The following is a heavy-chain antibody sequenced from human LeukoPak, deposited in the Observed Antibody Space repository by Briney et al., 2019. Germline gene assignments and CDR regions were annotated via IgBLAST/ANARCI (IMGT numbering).Heavy chain of an antibody. CDR3: ARDLGLDGD. V-gene: IGHV3-23*01. D-gene: IGHD2-2*03. Sequence: GGSLRLSCAVSGFAFGSEAMSWVRQSPARGLEWVASISPGGGTTYYADYVKGRFTISRDNAKNSLYLQMNSLRAEDTAVYYCARDLGLDGDWGQGTLVTVSS. CDR1: GFAFGSEA. CDR2: ISPGGGTT. J-gene: IGHJ4*02.